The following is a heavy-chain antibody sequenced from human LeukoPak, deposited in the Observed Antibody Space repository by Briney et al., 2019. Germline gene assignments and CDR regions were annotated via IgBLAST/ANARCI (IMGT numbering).Heavy chain of an antibody. Sequence: PGGSLRLSCAASGFTFSSYAMSWVRQAPGKGLEWVSAISGSGGGTYYADSVKGRFTISRDNSKNTLYLQMNSLRAEDTAVYYCAKRLKYYYGSGSCFDYWGQGTLVTVSS. D-gene: IGHD3-10*01. J-gene: IGHJ4*02. CDR3: AKRLKYYYGSGSCFDY. CDR1: GFTFSSYA. V-gene: IGHV3-23*01. CDR2: ISGSGGGT.